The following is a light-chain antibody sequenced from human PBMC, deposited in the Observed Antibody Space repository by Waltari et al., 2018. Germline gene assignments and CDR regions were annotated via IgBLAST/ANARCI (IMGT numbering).Light chain of an antibody. CDR2: EDS. CDR3: YSTDISGDLEGA. Sequence: SYELTQSPSVSVSPGPAAKITCSGNALPTNYAYWYQQKSGQAPVLVIFEDSQRPSGIPERFSGSSSGTMATLTISGAQVEDEADYYCYSTDISGDLEGAFGGGTKLTVL. CDR1: ALPTNY. V-gene: IGLV3-10*01. J-gene: IGLJ2*01.